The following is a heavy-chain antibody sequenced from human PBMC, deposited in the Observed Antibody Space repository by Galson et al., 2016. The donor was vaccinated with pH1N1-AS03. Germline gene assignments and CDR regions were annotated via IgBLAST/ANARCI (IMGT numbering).Heavy chain of an antibody. CDR3: ASDALLSLPGGIDY. J-gene: IGHJ4*02. CDR2: VSNDGNNK. D-gene: IGHD2-15*01. CDR1: GFTFRDYA. Sequence: SLRLSCAASGFTFRDYAMHWVRQAPGKGLEWMAAVSNDGNNKWYADSVKGRFTISRDNSKNTLYLRVNSVRAEDTAVYYCASDALLSLPGGIDYWGQGTLVAVSS. V-gene: IGHV3-30*04.